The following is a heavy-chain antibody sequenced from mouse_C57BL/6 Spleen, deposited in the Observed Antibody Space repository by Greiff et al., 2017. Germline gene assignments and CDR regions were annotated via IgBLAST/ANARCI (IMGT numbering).Heavy chain of an antibody. CDR2: ISDGGSYT. CDR3: ARDPHYYGSSYVDFDY. D-gene: IGHD1-1*01. J-gene: IGHJ2*01. CDR1: GFTFSSYA. Sequence: EVQLVESGGGLVKPGGSLKLSCAASGFTFSSYAMSWVRQTPEKRLAWVATISDGGSYTYYPDNVKGRFTISRDNPKNNLYLQMSHLKSEDTAMYYCARDPHYYGSSYVDFDYWGQGTTLTVSS. V-gene: IGHV5-4*01.